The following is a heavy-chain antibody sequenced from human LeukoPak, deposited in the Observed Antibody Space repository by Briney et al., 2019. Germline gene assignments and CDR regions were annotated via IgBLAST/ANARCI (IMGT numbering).Heavy chain of an antibody. J-gene: IGHJ4*02. V-gene: IGHV1-2*02. CDR1: GYIFIDYY. Sequence: ASVKVSCKASGYIFIDYYIHWVRQAPGQGLEWMGWINPNSGDTNYAQRFQGRVTMTRDTPINTAYMELSRLTSDDTAVYYCARPAYYYGAGSWPYWGQGSLVTVSS. D-gene: IGHD3-10*01. CDR2: INPNSGDT. CDR3: ARPAYYYGAGSWPY.